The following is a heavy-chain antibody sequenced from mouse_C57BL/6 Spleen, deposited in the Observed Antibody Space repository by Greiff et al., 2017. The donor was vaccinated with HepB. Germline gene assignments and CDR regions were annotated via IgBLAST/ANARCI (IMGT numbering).Heavy chain of an antibody. CDR1: GFSLTSYG. V-gene: IGHV2-2*01. Sequence: VQGVESGPGLVQPSQSLSITCTVSGFSLTSYGVHWVRQSPGKGLEWLGVIWSGGSTDYNAAFISRLSISKDNSKSQVFFKMNSLQADDTAIYYCASYSNYVKDAMDYWGQGTSVTVSS. CDR2: IWSGGST. J-gene: IGHJ4*01. D-gene: IGHD2-5*01. CDR3: ASYSNYVKDAMDY.